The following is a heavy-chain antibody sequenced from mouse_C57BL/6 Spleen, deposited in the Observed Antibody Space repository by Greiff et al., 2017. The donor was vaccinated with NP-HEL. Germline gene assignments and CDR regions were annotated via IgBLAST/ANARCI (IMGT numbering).Heavy chain of an antibody. CDR2: ISYDGSN. V-gene: IGHV3-6*01. CDR1: GYSITSGYY. CDR3: ARGLYEYYYAMDY. J-gene: IGHJ4*01. D-gene: IGHD1-1*01. Sequence: EVKLMESGPGLVKPSQSLSLTCSVTGYSITSGYYWNWIRQLPGNKLEWMGFISYDGSNNYNPSLKNRISITRDTSKNQFFLKLNSVTTEDTATYYCARGLYEYYYAMDYWGQGTSVTVSS.